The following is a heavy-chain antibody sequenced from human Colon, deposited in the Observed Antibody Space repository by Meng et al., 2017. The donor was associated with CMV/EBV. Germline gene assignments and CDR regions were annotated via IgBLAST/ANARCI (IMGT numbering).Heavy chain of an antibody. J-gene: IGHJ5*02. V-gene: IGHV1-46*01. D-gene: IGHD3-10*01. Sequence: ASAMVSCKASGYTFTSYYMQWVRQAPGQGREWMGIINPSGGSTSYAQKFQGRVTMTRDTSTSTVYMELSSLRSEDTAVYYCAREGRVVRGVMMGRFDPWGQGTLVTVSS. CDR2: INPSGGST. CDR1: GYTFTSYY. CDR3: AREGRVVRGVMMGRFDP.